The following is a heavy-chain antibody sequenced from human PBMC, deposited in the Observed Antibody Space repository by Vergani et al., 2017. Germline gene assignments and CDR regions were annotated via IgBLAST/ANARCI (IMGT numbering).Heavy chain of an antibody. CDR1: GGSITNNF. CDR2: IHHSGAT. CDR3: ARRSSSYYFDI. D-gene: IGHD3-22*01. V-gene: IGHV4-4*08. Sequence: QVKLQESGPGLVKPSETLSLTCTVSGGSITNNFWSWIRRPPGKGLEWIGYIHHSGATNSKSSLRSRVSISIDTSKNYFFLTLSSVTAADTAMYYCARRSSSYYFDIWGQGVLITVSS. J-gene: IGHJ5*02.